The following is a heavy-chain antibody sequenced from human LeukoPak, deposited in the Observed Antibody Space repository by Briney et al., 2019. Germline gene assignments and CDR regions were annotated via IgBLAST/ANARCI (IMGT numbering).Heavy chain of an antibody. Sequence: SETLSLTCTVSGGSISSYYWSWIRQPPGKGLEWIGYIYYSGSTNYNPSLKSRVTISVDTSKNQFSLKLSSVTAADTAVYYCARHPPPGRGSYWGVFDPWGQGTLVTVSS. V-gene: IGHV4-59*08. D-gene: IGHD1-26*01. CDR1: GGSISSYY. CDR2: IYYSGST. CDR3: ARHPPPGRGSYWGVFDP. J-gene: IGHJ5*02.